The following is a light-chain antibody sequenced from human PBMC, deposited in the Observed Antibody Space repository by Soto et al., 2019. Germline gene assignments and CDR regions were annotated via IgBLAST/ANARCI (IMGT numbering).Light chain of an antibody. CDR2: NDY. J-gene: IGLJ2*01. Sequence: QLVLTQPPSASGAPGQRVTISCSGSSSNIGSNTVNWYQQLPGTAPKLLMFNDYQRPSGVPDRFSGSKSGTSASLAISGLQSEDEANYYCAAWDDSLNGHVVFGGGTKLTVL. CDR3: AAWDDSLNGHVV. CDR1: SSNIGSNT. V-gene: IGLV1-44*01.